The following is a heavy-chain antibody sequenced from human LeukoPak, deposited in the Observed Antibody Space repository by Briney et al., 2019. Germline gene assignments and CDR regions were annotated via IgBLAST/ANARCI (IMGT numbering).Heavy chain of an antibody. CDR1: GFTFSSYA. CDR2: ISSDGRTR. V-gene: IGHV3-30*18. Sequence: GGSLRLSCTTSGFTFSSYAMYWVRQAPGKRLEWVAVISSDGRTRFYADPVKDRSTISRDNSKNTLYFQMSSLREEDTATYYCAKRREVGSVAASFDYWGQVTLVTVSS. D-gene: IGHD6-19*01. J-gene: IGHJ4*02. CDR3: AKRREVGSVAASFDY.